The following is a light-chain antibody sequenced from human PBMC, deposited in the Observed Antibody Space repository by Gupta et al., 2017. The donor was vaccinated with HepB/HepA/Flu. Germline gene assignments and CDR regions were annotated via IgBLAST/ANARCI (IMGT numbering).Light chain of an antibody. J-gene: IGLJ2*01. V-gene: IGLV2-14*03. CDR2: DVS. CDR1: SSDVGGYNY. CDR3: SSYTSSSTVA. Sequence: QSALTTPATVSGSPGPSTTISCTGTSSDVGGYNYVSWYQPHPGKAPKLMIYDVSNRPSGVSNRFSGSKSGNTASLTISGLQAEDEADYYCSSYTSSSTVAFGGGTKLTVL.